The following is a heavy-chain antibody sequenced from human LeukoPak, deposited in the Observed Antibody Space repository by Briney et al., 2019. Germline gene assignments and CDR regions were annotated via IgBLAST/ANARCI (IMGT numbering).Heavy chain of an antibody. CDR1: GYTFTSYY. Sequence: GASVKVSCKASGYTFTSYYMHWVRQAPGQGLEWMGIINPSGGSTNYAEKFHGRLTTTRDTSISTAFMELSGLRSDDTAVYYCTRFRHVAVAGTPHFDYWGQGALVTVSS. V-gene: IGHV1-46*01. D-gene: IGHD6-19*01. J-gene: IGHJ4*02. CDR2: INPSGGST. CDR3: TRFRHVAVAGTPHFDY.